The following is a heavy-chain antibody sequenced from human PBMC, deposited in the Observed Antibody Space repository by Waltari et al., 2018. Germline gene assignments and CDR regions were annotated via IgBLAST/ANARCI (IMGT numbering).Heavy chain of an antibody. V-gene: IGHV3-33*01. J-gene: IGHJ4*02. Sequence: QVQLVESGGGVVQPGRSLRLSCAASGFTFSSYGMHWVRQAPGKGLEWVAVRWYDGSNKYYADSVKGRFTISRDNSKNTLYLQMNSLRAEDTAVYYCARDSGGPDYYDSSGYYSYWGQGTLVTVSS. CDR2: RWYDGSNK. CDR1: GFTFSSYG. D-gene: IGHD3-22*01. CDR3: ARDSGGPDYYDSSGYYSY.